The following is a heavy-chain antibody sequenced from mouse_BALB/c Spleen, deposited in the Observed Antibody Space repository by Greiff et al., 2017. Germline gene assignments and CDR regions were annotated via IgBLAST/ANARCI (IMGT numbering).Heavy chain of an antibody. J-gene: IGHJ3*01. CDR2: INPSTGYT. D-gene: IGHD1-1*01. CDR1: GYTFTSYW. Sequence: VKLMESGAELAKPGASVNMSCKASGYTFTSYWMHWVKQRPGQGLEWIGYINPSTGYTEYNQKFKDKATLTADKSSSTAYMQLSSLTSEDSAVYYCARNYGSSFAYWGQGTLVTVSA. V-gene: IGHV1-7*01. CDR3: ARNYGSSFAY.